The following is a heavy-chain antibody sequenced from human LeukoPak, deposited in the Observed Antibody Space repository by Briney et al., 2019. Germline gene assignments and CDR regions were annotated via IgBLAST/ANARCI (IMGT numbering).Heavy chain of an antibody. CDR1: EFTFSNYD. J-gene: IGHJ4*02. V-gene: IGHV3-33*06. Sequence: GGSLRLSCAASEFTFSNYDMHWVRQAPGKGLEWVAVIWYDGSNKYYADSVKGRFTISRDNSKNTLYLQMNSLRAEDTAIYYCAKGSSGYIYGDYWGQGTLVTVSS. D-gene: IGHD5-18*01. CDR3: AKGSSGYIYGDY. CDR2: IWYDGSNK.